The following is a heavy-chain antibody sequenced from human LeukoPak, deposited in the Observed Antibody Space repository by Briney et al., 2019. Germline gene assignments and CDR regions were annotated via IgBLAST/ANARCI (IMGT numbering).Heavy chain of an antibody. V-gene: IGHV1-69*05. CDR2: IIPIFGTA. Sequence: ASVKVSCKASGGTFSSYAISWVRQAPGQGLEWMGGIIPIFGTANYAQKFQGRVTMTRDTSTSTVYMELSSLRSEDTAVYYCARARPDAFDIWGQGTMVTVSS. CDR1: GGTFSSYA. CDR3: ARARPDAFDI. J-gene: IGHJ3*02.